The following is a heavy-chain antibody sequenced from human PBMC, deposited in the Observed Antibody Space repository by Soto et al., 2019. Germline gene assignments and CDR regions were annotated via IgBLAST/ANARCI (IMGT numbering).Heavy chain of an antibody. CDR1: GFTFSSYG. D-gene: IGHD6-13*01. CDR3: AKERVITSSSWYFQH. J-gene: IGHJ1*01. CDR2: ISYDGSNK. V-gene: IGHV3-30*18. Sequence: GGSLRLSCAASGFTFSSYGMHWVRQAPGKGLEWVAVISYDGSNKYYADSVKGRFTISRDNSKNTLYLQMNSLRAEDTAVYYCAKERVITSSSWYFQHWGQGTLVTVSS.